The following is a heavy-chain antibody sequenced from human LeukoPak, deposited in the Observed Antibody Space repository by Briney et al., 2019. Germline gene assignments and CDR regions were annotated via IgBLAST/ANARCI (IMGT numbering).Heavy chain of an antibody. CDR1: VGSISSYY. V-gene: IGHV4-59*01. D-gene: IGHD3-10*01. CDR2: IYYSEST. Sequence: SETLPLTCTFTVGSISSYYWSWIRQPPGKGLEWIGYIYYSESTNYNPSLKSRVTISVDTSKIQFSLKLSSVTAADTAVYYCARLMVRGVINCFDPWGQGTLVTVSS. J-gene: IGHJ5*02. CDR3: ARLMVRGVINCFDP.